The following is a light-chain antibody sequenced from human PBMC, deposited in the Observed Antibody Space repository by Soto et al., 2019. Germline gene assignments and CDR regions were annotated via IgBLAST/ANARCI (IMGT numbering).Light chain of an antibody. CDR3: SSYAGSNNWV. CDR2: EVS. V-gene: IGLV2-8*01. J-gene: IGLJ3*02. CDR1: SSDVGGYNY. Sequence: QPVLTQPPSASGSPGQSVTISCTGTSSDVGGYNYVSWYQQRPGKAPKLMIYEVSKRPSGVPDRFSGSKSGNTASLTVSGLQAEDEAEYYCSSYAGSNNWVFGGGTKLTVL.